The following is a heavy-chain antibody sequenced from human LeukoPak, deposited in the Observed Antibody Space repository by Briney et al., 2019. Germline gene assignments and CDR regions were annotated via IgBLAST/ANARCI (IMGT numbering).Heavy chain of an antibody. V-gene: IGHV3-11*06. CDR3: ARWRFGDQSIDI. J-gene: IGHJ3*02. Sequence: GGSLRLSCAASGFTFSDYYMSWIRQAPGKGLEWVSYISSSSSYTNYADSVKGRFTTSRDNAKNSLYLQMNSLRAEDTAVYYCARWRFGDQSIDIWGQGTMVTVSS. CDR2: ISSSSSYT. D-gene: IGHD3-10*01. CDR1: GFTFSDYY.